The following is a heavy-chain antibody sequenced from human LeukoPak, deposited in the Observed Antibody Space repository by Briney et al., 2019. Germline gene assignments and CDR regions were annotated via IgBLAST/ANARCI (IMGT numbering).Heavy chain of an antibody. J-gene: IGHJ4*02. D-gene: IGHD1-26*01. V-gene: IGHV3-21*01. CDR1: GFTFSSYS. CDR2: ISSSSCI. CDR3: ARNSGSYFRSYYFDY. Sequence: PGGSLRLSCAASGFTFSSYSMNWVRQAPGKGLEWVSSISSSSCIYYADSVKGRFTISRDNAKNSLYLQMNSLRAEDTAVYYCARNSGSYFRSYYFDYWGQGTLVTVSS.